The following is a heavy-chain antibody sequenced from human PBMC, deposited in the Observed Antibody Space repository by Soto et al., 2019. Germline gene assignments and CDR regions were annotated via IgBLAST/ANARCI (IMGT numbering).Heavy chain of an antibody. CDR1: GGSISSSYYY. D-gene: IGHD5-12*01. CDR3: ARHAINNGYDY. V-gene: IGHV4-39*01. CDR2: IYYSGST. Sequence: SETLSLTCTVSGGSISSSYYYWGWIRQPPGKGLEWIGSIYYSGSTYYNPSLKSRVTISVDTSKNQFSLKLSSVTAADTAIYYCARHAINNGYDYWGQGTLVTVSP. J-gene: IGHJ4*02.